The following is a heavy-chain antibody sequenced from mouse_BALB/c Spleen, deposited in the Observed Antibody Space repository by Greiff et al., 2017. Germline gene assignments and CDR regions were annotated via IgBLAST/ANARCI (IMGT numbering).Heavy chain of an antibody. CDR3: ARGGNYGSTHFDY. CDR1: GFTFSSYA. J-gene: IGHJ2*01. D-gene: IGHD1-1*01. CDR2: ISSGGST. V-gene: IGHV5-6-5*01. Sequence: EVKLMESGGGLVKPGGSLKLSCAASGFTFSSYAMSWVRQTPEKRLEWVASISSGGSTYYPDSVKGRFTISRDNARNILYLQMSSLRSEDTAMYYCARGGNYGSTHFDYWGQGTTLTVSS.